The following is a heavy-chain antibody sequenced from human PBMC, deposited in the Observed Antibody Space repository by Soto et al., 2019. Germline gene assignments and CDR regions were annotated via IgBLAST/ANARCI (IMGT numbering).Heavy chain of an antibody. CDR3: ARRRRGITMVRGAYAMDV. Sequence: SETLSLTCAVYGESFSGYFWNWIRQPPGKGLEWIGEINSSGGTSYNPSLKSRVTMSVDTSKNQFSLRLSSVTAADTAVFYCARRRRGITMVRGAYAMDVWGQGTTVTVSS. J-gene: IGHJ6*02. CDR2: INSSGGT. D-gene: IGHD3-10*01. V-gene: IGHV4-34*01. CDR1: GESFSGYF.